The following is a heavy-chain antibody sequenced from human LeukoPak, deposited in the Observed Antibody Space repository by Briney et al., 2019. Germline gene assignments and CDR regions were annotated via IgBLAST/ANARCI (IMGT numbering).Heavy chain of an antibody. Sequence: PSETLSLTCTVSGGSISRYYWSWIRQPPGKGLEWIGYIYYSGSTNYNPSLKSRVTISVDTSKNQFSLKLSSVTAADTAVYYCARQREYYESSGYYSFDYWGQGTLVTVSS. J-gene: IGHJ4*02. CDR1: GGSISRYY. CDR2: IYYSGST. D-gene: IGHD3-22*01. V-gene: IGHV4-59*08. CDR3: ARQREYYESSGYYSFDY.